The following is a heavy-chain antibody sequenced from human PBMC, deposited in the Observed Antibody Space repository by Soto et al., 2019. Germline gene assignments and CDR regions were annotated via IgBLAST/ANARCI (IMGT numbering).Heavy chain of an antibody. CDR2: IYPGDSDT. V-gene: IGHV5-51*01. D-gene: IGHD2-15*01. CDR1: GYSFTSYW. J-gene: IGHJ4*02. CDR3: ARNAYCSGGSCYSYFDY. Sequence: PGESLKISCKGSGYSFTSYWIGWVRQMPGKGLEWMGIIYPGDSDTRYSPSFQGQVTISADKSISTAYLQWSSLKASDTAMYYCARNAYCSGGSCYSYFDYWGQGTLVTVSS.